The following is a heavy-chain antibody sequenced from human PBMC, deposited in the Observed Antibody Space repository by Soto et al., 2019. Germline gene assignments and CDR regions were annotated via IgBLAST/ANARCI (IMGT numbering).Heavy chain of an antibody. J-gene: IGHJ5*02. CDR3: ARRSVTVTAYFDP. V-gene: IGHV2-5*02. CDR1: GFSLRTNEMG. Sequence: SGPTLVNPTQTLTLTCTFSGFSLRTNEMGVGWIRQPPGKALEWLALFFWDGDKHTNPSLSARLTITKDTSKNQVVLTMTNMKPVDTATYYCARRSVTVTAYFDPWGQRILVTVSS. D-gene: IGHD1-20*01. CDR2: FFWDGDK.